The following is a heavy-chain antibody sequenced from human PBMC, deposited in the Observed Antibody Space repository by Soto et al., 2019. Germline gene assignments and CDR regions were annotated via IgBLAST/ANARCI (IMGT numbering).Heavy chain of an antibody. CDR1: GGSMNNYH. Sequence: PSETLSLTCTVSGGSMNNYHWSWIRQPPGKGLEWIGYIYYSGSTNYNTSLKSRVTISVDTSRNQFSLKLRSVTAADTAVYYCARVTYYYRSSGYDLAGFDSWGQGTLVTVPQ. V-gene: IGHV4-59*08. D-gene: IGHD3-22*01. CDR3: ARVTYYYRSSGYDLAGFDS. CDR2: IYYSGST. J-gene: IGHJ4*02.